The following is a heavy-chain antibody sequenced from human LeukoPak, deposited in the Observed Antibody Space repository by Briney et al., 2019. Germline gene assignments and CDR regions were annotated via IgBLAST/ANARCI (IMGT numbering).Heavy chain of an antibody. D-gene: IGHD3-3*01. Sequence: ASVKVSCKASGYTFTGYYMHWVRQAPGQGLEWMGWINPNSGGTNYAQKFQGWVTMTRDTSISTAYMELSRLRSDDTAVYYCARAESPGYDFWSGYPNWFDPWGQGTLVTVSS. CDR2: INPNSGGT. J-gene: IGHJ5*02. V-gene: IGHV1-2*04. CDR1: GYTFTGYY. CDR3: ARAESPGYDFWSGYPNWFDP.